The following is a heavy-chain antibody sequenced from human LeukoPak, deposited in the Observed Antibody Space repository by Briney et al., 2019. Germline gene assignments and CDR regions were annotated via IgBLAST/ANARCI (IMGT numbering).Heavy chain of an antibody. CDR3: AGEFVDDAFDI. Sequence: GGSLRLSCAASGFTFSSYAMSWVRQAPGKGLEWVSSISSSSSYIYYADSVKGRFTISRDNAKNSLYLQMNSLRAEDTAVYYCAGEFVDDAFDIWVQGTMVTVSS. D-gene: IGHD2-21*01. J-gene: IGHJ3*02. V-gene: IGHV3-21*01. CDR1: GFTFSSYA. CDR2: ISSSSSYI.